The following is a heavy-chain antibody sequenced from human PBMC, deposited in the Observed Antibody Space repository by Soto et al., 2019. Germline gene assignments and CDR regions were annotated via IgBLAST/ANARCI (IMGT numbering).Heavy chain of an antibody. CDR1: GFTFSSYA. J-gene: IGHJ3*02. D-gene: IGHD3-3*01. CDR2: ISYDGSKK. Sequence: HVQLVESGGGVVQPGRSLRLSCAASGFTFSSYAMHWVRQAPGKGLECVAVISYDGSKKYYADSVQGRFTIPSDNSKNTLYLQMNSLRAEDTAVYYCARDLSRRGYYTPSFDIWGQGTMVTVSS. CDR3: ARDLSRRGYYTPSFDI. V-gene: IGHV3-30-3*01.